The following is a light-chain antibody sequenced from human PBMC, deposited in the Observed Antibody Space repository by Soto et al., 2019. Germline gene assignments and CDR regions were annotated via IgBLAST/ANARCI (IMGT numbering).Light chain of an antibody. CDR1: QSVSSY. CDR2: DAS. V-gene: IGKV3-11*01. J-gene: IGKJ4*01. CDR3: QQSSNWPLT. Sequence: EIVLTQSPAPLSLSPGERATLSCRASQSVSSYLAWYQQKPGQAPRLLIYDASNRANGIPARVSGSGSGTDLTLTISSLEPEDFAVYYCQQSSNWPLTFGGGTKVEIK.